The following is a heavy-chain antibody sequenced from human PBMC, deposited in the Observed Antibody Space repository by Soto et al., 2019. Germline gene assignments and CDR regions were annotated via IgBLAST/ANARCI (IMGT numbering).Heavy chain of an antibody. Sequence: GGSLRLSCAASGFTFSSYAMSWVRQAPGKGLEWVSAISGSGGSTYYADSVKGRFTISRDNSKNTLYLQMNSLRAEDTAVYYCAKVRECEGGSCYPPIPYFDYWGQGTLVTVSS. CDR2: ISGSGGST. V-gene: IGHV3-23*01. D-gene: IGHD2-15*01. J-gene: IGHJ4*02. CDR3: AKVRECEGGSCYPPIPYFDY. CDR1: GFTFSSYA.